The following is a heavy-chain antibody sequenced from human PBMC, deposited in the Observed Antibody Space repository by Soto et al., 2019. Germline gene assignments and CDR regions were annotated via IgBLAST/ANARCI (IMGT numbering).Heavy chain of an antibody. D-gene: IGHD3-22*01. V-gene: IGHV4-39*07. CDR2: INHSGST. CDR1: GVSIHNSHSF. Sequence: SETLSLTCTVSGVSIHNSHSFWAWIRQPPGKGLEWIGEINHSGSTNYNPSLKSRVTISVDTSKNQFSLKLSSVTAADTAVYYCARSLRYYYDSSADYWGQGTLVTVSS. CDR3: ARSLRYYYDSSADY. J-gene: IGHJ4*02.